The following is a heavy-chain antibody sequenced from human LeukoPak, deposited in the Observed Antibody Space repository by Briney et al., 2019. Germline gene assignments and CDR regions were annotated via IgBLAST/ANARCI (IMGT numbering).Heavy chain of an antibody. Sequence: SETLSLTCTVSSGSITNYYWSWIRQPPGKGLEWIGLIYYSGNTNYNPSLKSRVTISVDTSKNQFSLKLSSMTAADTAVYYCARGALLWFGDRMEYYLDYWGQGTLLTVSS. CDR2: IYYSGNT. CDR3: ARGALLWFGDRMEYYLDY. V-gene: IGHV4-59*01. D-gene: IGHD3-10*01. J-gene: IGHJ4*02. CDR1: SGSITNYY.